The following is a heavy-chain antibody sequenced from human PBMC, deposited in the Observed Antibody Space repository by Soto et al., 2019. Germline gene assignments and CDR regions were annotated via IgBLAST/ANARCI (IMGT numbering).Heavy chain of an antibody. CDR1: GGPMNNYY. CDR2: IVYNGFT. CDR3: ARQGFGELHGLVDV. V-gene: IGHV4-59*08. Sequence: QVQLQESGPGLVKPSETLSLTCTISGGPMNNYYCSWFRQPRGQGLEWIGYIVYNGFTRYNPSLRRRVAISLDTAKNQYSLNLSSVTAADTALYYCARQGFGELHGLVDVWGQGITVTVSS. J-gene: IGHJ6*02. D-gene: IGHD3-10*01.